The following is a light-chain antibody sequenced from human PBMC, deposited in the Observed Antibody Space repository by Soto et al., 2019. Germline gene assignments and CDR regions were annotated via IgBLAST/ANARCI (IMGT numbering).Light chain of an antibody. V-gene: IGLV2-23*03. Sequence: QSVLTQPASVSGSPGQSITISCTRSSTDFENYNLVSWYQHCPDKAPKLIIYEGTKRPSEISDRFSGSESDTTASLIISGLQPEDEADYYCSSYAGSNIFLFGGGTKLTVL. CDR2: EGT. J-gene: IGLJ2*01. CDR1: STDFENYNL. CDR3: SSYAGSNIFL.